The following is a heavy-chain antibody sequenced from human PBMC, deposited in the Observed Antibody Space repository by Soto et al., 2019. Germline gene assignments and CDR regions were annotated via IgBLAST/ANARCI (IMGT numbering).Heavy chain of an antibody. Sequence: GGSLRLSCAASGFTFSSYSMSWVRQAPGKGLEWVSGFRSSGDDGTTYYTDSVKGRFTISRDNSKNTLYLQMNSLRAEDTAVYYCAKGGPLSGYDYGMDVWGQGTTVTVSS. D-gene: IGHD5-12*01. CDR2: FRSSGDDGTT. CDR3: AKGGPLSGYDYGMDV. V-gene: IGHV3-23*01. CDR1: GFTFSSYS. J-gene: IGHJ6*02.